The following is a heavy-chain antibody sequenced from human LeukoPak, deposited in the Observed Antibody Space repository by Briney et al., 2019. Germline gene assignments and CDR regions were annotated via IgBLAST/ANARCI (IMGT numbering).Heavy chain of an antibody. Sequence: SQTLSLTCAVSGGSINSGGYSWSWIRQPPGKGLEWIGCIYHSGSTSYNPSLRSRVTISVDRSKNQFSLKLSSVTAADTAVYYCARGGCGGSCPFDYWGQGTLVTVSS. CDR1: GGSINSGGYS. V-gene: IGHV4-30-2*01. CDR2: IYHSGST. CDR3: ARGGCGGSCPFDY. J-gene: IGHJ4*02. D-gene: IGHD2-15*01.